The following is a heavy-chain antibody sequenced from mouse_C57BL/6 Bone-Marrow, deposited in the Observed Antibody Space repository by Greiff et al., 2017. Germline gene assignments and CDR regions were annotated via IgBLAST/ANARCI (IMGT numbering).Heavy chain of an antibody. CDR2: IYPRSGNT. CDR1: GYTFTSYG. D-gene: IGHD2-4*01. CDR3: ARWGRLAFAY. J-gene: IGHJ3*01. V-gene: IGHV1-81*01. Sequence: QVQLKESGAELARPGASVKLSCKASGYTFTSYGISWVKQRTGQGLEWIGEIYPRSGNTYYNEKFKGKATLTADKSSSTAYMELRSLTSADSAVYFCARWGRLAFAYWGQGTLVTVSA.